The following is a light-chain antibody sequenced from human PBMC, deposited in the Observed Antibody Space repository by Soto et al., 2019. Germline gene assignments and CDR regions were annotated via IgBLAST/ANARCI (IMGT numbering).Light chain of an antibody. CDR2: DAS. J-gene: IGKJ4*01. CDR1: QDISGW. V-gene: IGKV1-5*01. CDR3: QQYKNYSPLT. Sequence: DIQLTQSPSSLSTSVGERVTITCRASQDISGWLAWYQQKPGKAPKVLIYDASSLESGVPLRFSGSGSGTEFTLTITSLQPDDFATYYCQQYKNYSPLTFGGGTKV.